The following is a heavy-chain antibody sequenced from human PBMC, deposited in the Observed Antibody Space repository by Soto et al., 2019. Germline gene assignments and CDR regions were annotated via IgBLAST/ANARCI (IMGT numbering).Heavy chain of an antibody. CDR1: AGTFNSYA. CDR2: IIPIFATA. CDR3: ARESRYGSGGSCYFLPGIDY. J-gene: IGHJ4*02. Sequence: SAQVSCNAAAGTFNSYANGWGRQDPGQGHEWMRGIIPIFATANYAQKFQGRVTITADESTTTAYMALSSLRSEDTAVYYCARESRYGSGGSCYFLPGIDYWGRG. D-gene: IGHD2-15*01. V-gene: IGHV1-69*13.